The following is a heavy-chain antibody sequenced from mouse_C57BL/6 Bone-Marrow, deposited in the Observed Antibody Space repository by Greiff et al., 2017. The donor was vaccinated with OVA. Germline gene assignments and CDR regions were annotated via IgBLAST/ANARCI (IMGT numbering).Heavy chain of an antibody. Sequence: VQLKQSGPELVKPGASVKISCKASGYTFTDYYMNWVKQSHGKSLEWFGDINTNNGGTSYTQKFKGKVTLTVDKSSSTPYMALRSLTSEDSAVYYFVRADYDDGGVDYWGQGTTLTVSA. CDR1: GYTFTDYY. J-gene: IGHJ2*01. CDR3: VRADYDDGGVDY. CDR2: INTNNGGT. D-gene: IGHD2-4*01. V-gene: IGHV1-26*01.